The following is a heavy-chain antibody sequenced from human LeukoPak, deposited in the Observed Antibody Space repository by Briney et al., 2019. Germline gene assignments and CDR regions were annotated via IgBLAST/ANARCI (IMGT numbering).Heavy chain of an antibody. CDR2: INPDGTYT. D-gene: IGHD2-2*01. CDR1: GFTFRNNW. V-gene: IGHV3-74*01. Sequence: PGGSLRLSCAASGFTFRNNWMHWVRQDPDKGLIYVSRINPDGTYTNYADSVKGRFTISRDNAKNSLYLQMNSLRAEDTAVYYCARTLLIVVVPAATANPSDYWGQGTLVTVSS. CDR3: ARTLLIVVVPAATANPSDY. J-gene: IGHJ4*02.